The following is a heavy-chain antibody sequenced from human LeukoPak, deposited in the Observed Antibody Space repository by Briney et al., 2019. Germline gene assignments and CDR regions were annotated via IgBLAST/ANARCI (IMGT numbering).Heavy chain of an antibody. CDR1: GFTFDAYA. D-gene: IGHD1-26*01. J-gene: IGHJ6*02. CDR2: INKDGSAT. CDR3: ATWAFYHSLDV. Sequence: PGESLRLSCEASGFTFDAYAMHWVRQAPGKGLEWVSLINKDGSATYYADSVKGRFTISRDNSKNSLYLQMNNLRSEDTALYYCATWAFYHSLDVWGQGTTVTVSS. V-gene: IGHV3-43*02.